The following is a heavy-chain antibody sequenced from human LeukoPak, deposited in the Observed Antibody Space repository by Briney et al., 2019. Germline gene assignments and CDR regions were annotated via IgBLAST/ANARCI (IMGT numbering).Heavy chain of an antibody. V-gene: IGHV4-31*03. D-gene: IGHD1-7*01. CDR1: GGSISSGGYY. CDR2: IYYSGST. Sequence: SETLSLTCTVSGGSISSGGYYWSWIRQHPGKGLEWIGYIYYSGSTYYNPSLKSRVTISVDTSKNQFSLKLSSVTAADTAVYYCARDPELEVGYNWFDPWGQGTLVTVSS. J-gene: IGHJ5*02. CDR3: ARDPELEVGYNWFDP.